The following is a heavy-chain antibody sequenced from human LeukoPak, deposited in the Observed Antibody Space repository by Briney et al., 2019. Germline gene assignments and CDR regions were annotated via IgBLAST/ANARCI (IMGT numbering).Heavy chain of an antibody. CDR1: GGTFSSYA. D-gene: IGHD5-18*01. V-gene: IGHV1-69*13. CDR2: IIPIFGTA. J-gene: IGHJ4*02. CDR3: ARDRVDTAMVKGFDY. Sequence: SVKVSCKASGGTFSSYAISWVRRAPGQGLEWMGGIIPIFGTANYAQKFQGRVTITADEPTSTAYMELSSLRSEDTAVYYCARDRVDTAMVKGFDYWGQGTLVTVSS.